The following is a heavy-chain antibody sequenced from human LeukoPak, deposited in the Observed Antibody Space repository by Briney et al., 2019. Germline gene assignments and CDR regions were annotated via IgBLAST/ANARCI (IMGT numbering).Heavy chain of an antibody. D-gene: IGHD4-23*01. CDR3: ARLRWYYYGMDV. V-gene: IGHV4-30-2*01. CDR1: GGSISSGGYS. CDR2: IYHSGST. Sequence: SQTLSLTCAVSGGSISSGGYSWSWIRQPPGKGLEWIGYIYHSGSTYYNPSLKSRVTISVDRSKNQFSLKLSSVTAADTAVYYCARLRWYYYGMDVWGQGTTVTVSS. J-gene: IGHJ6*02.